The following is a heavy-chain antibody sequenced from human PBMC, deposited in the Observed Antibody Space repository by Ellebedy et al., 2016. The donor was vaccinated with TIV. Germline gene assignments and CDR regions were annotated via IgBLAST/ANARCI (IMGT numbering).Heavy chain of an antibody. CDR3: ARDAGYCSSTSCYSPLYYMDV. V-gene: IGHV1-2*04. CDR1: RYTFTGYY. J-gene: IGHJ6*03. D-gene: IGHD2-2*02. CDR2: INPNSGGT. Sequence: ASVKVSXKASRYTFTGYYMHWVRQAPGQGLEWMGWINPNSGGTNYAQKFQGWVTMTRDTSISTAYMELSRLRSDDTAVYYCARDAGYCSSTSCYSPLYYMDVWGKGTTVTVSS.